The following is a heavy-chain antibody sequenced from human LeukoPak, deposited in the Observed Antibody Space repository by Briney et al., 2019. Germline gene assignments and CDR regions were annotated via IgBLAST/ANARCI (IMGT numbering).Heavy chain of an antibody. CDR3: PRSGSGKEFDY. D-gene: IGHD1-26*01. J-gene: IGHJ4*02. CDR1: VGSISSYY. V-gene: IGHV4-4*07. Sequence: SETLSLTCTVSVGSISSYYWYWIRQPAGKGLEWIGRIYTSGSTNYNSSLRRRFTMSVDTSKNQFSLKLISLTAPYTAVHYCPRSGSGKEFDYWGKGTLVSVSS. CDR2: IYTSGST.